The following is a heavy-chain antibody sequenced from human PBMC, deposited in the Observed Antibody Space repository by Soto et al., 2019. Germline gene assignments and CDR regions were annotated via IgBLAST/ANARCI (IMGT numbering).Heavy chain of an antibody. CDR1: GYSFTIYW. V-gene: IGHV5-51*01. CDR3: XRHRAGYSYGYYYGTDV. Sequence: GESLKISCKGSGYSFTIYWIGWVRQMPGKGLEWMGIIYPGDSDTRYSPSFQGQVTISADKSISTAYLQWSSLKASDTAMYYCXRHRAGYSYGYYYGTDVWGQGTTVTVSS. D-gene: IGHD5-18*01. J-gene: IGHJ6*02. CDR2: IYPGDSDT.